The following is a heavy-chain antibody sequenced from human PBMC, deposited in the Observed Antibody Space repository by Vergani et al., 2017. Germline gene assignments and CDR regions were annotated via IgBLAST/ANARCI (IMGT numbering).Heavy chain of an antibody. CDR3: ARAQSGYSCYDAFDY. CDR1: GFTFSSYG. CDR2: ISYDGSNK. Sequence: QVQLVESGGGVVQPGRSLRLSCAASGFTFSSYGMHWVRQAPGKGLEWVAVISYDGSNKYYADSVKGRFTISRDNSKNTLYLQMNSLRAEDTAVYYCARAQSGYSCYDAFDYWGQGTLVTVSS. D-gene: IGHD5-12*01. J-gene: IGHJ4*02. V-gene: IGHV3-30*03.